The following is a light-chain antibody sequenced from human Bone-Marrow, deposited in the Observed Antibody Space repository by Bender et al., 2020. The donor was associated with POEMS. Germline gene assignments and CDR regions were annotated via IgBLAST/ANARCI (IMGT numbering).Light chain of an antibody. Sequence: QSVLTQPPSASGTPGQRVTISCSGGSSNIGAHAVNWYQHLPGTPPKLLIYSSHRRPSEVPDRFSGSRSGTAASLAISGLQSECEADYYCAVWDGSLNGWVFGGGTKLTVL. J-gene: IGLJ3*02. CDR2: SSH. CDR3: AVWDGSLNGWV. CDR1: SSNIGAHA. V-gene: IGLV1-44*01.